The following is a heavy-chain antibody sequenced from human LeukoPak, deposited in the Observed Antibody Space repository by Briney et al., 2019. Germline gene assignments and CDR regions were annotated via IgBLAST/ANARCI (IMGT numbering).Heavy chain of an antibody. CDR2: IKSKTDGGTT. V-gene: IGHV3-15*01. Sequence: GGSLRLSCAAPGFTFSNAWMSWVRQAPGKGLEWVGRIKSKTDGGTTDYAAPVKGRFTISRDDSKNTLYLQMNSLKTEDTAVYYCTTDATGVLLWFGELSTGDYWGQGTLVTVSS. J-gene: IGHJ4*02. CDR3: TTDATGVLLWFGELSTGDY. CDR1: GFTFSNAW. D-gene: IGHD3-10*01.